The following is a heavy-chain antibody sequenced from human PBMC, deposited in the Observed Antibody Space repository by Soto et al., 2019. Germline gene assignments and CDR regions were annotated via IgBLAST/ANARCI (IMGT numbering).Heavy chain of an antibody. D-gene: IGHD5-12*01. V-gene: IGHV4-39*01. J-gene: IGHJ4*02. Sequence: SETLSLTCTVSGGSISSSSYYWGWIRQPPGKGLEWIGSIYYSGSTYYNPSLKSRVTISVDTSKNQFSLKLSSVTAADTAVYYCARLVPSDGYTIYYWGQGTLVPVSS. CDR2: IYYSGST. CDR1: GGSISSSSYY. CDR3: ARLVPSDGYTIYY.